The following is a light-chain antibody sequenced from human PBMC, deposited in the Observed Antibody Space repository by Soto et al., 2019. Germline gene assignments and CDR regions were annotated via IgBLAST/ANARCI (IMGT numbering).Light chain of an antibody. V-gene: IGKV3-20*01. J-gene: IGKJ3*01. CDR3: QHYGGSFI. CDR2: GAS. Sequence: EIVLTQYPGTLSSSPGERATLSCRASQTVTSNYLAWYQQKPGQAPRLLFFGASIRATGLPDRFSGSGSGTDFTLSISRLEPEDFAVYYCQHYGGSFIFGPGTKVDIK. CDR1: QTVTSNY.